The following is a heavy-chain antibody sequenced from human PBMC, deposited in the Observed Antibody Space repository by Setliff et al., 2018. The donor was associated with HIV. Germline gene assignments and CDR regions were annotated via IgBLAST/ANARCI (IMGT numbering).Heavy chain of an antibody. J-gene: IGHJ5*02. D-gene: IGHD4-17*01. CDR3: ARRGNDYPWRNWFDP. Sequence: SETLSLTCAVYGGSLSGFYWSWIRQPPGKGLEWIGEINHSGHTKYNSSLKSRVTISVDTSKNQFSVRLNSVTAADTAVYYCARRGNDYPWRNWFDPWGQGTLVTVSS. CDR1: GGSLSGFY. V-gene: IGHV4-34*01. CDR2: INHSGHT.